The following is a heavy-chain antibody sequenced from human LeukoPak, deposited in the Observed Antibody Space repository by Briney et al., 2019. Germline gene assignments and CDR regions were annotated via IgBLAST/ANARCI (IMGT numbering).Heavy chain of an antibody. D-gene: IGHD2-21*01. Sequence: GGSLRLSCVASGFTFSTYAMTWVRQAPGKGLEWVSSISVSGGGTYYADSVRGRFTISRDISENTLFLHMNSLRAEDTAVYYCVKDWRVDSNCGNDWLQYWGQGTLVTVSS. J-gene: IGHJ4*02. CDR3: VKDWRVDSNCGNDWLQY. CDR1: GFTFSTYA. CDR2: ISVSGGGT. V-gene: IGHV3-23*01.